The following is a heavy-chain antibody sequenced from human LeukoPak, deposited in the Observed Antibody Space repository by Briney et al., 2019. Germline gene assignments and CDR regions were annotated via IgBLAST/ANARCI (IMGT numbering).Heavy chain of an antibody. CDR2: ISAYNGNT. V-gene: IGHV1-18*04. Sequence: ASVKLSCKASGYTFTSYGISWVRQAPGQGLEWMGWISAYNGNTNYAQKLQGRVTMTTDTSTSTAYMELRSLRSDDTAVYYCARARLGDGYFDYWGQGTLVTVSS. CDR3: ARARLGDGYFDY. D-gene: IGHD3-10*01. CDR1: GYTFTSYG. J-gene: IGHJ4*02.